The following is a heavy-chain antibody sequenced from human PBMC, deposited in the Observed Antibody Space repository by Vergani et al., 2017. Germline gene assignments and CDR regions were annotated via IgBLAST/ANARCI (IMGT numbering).Heavy chain of an antibody. J-gene: IGHJ5*02. CDR2: IYYSGST. CDR1: CASLRSSNYY. V-gene: IGHV4-39*01. D-gene: IGHD6-19*01. Sequence: QLQLHESCPGLVKPSATLSLTCSVSCASLRSSNYYWGWIRQPPGKGLEWIASIYYSGSTYYNPSLKSRVTISVDTSKNQFSLKLSSVTAADTAVYFCARHSTVEWLVKLGWIDPWGQGILVTVSA. CDR3: ARHSTVEWLVKLGWIDP.